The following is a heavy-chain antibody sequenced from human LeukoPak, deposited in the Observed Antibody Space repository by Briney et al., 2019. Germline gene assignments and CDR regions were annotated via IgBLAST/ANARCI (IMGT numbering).Heavy chain of an antibody. J-gene: IGHJ4*02. Sequence: GGSLRLSCAASGFTFSDYYMSWIRQAPGKGLGWVSYISSSGSTIYYADSVKGRFTISRDNAKNSLYLQMNSLRVEDTAVYYCARDMVGSGRTRDYWGQGTLVTVSS. V-gene: IGHV3-11*01. CDR3: ARDMVGSGRTRDY. D-gene: IGHD2-2*01. CDR1: GFTFSDYY. CDR2: ISSSGSTI.